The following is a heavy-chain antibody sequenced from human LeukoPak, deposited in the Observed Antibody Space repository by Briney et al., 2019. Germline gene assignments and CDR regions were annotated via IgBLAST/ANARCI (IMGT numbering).Heavy chain of an antibody. Sequence: SETLSLTCTVSGGSISSYYWSWIRQPPGKGLEWIGYIYYSGSTSYSPSLKSRVTFSVDKSNNQFSLKLNSVTAADTAVYYCAGNFYGLGSFDYWGQGTLVTVSS. CDR3: AGNFYGLGSFDY. J-gene: IGHJ4*02. D-gene: IGHD3-10*01. V-gene: IGHV4-59*12. CDR1: GGSISSYY. CDR2: IYYSGST.